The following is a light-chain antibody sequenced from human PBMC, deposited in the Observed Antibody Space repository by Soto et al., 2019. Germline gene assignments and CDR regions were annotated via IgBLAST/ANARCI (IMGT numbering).Light chain of an antibody. Sequence: QSALTQPRSVSGSPGQSVTISCTGTSSDVGRYNFVSWYQQHPDKAPKVMIYEATKRPSGVSNRFSGSKSGNTASLTISGLQAEDEADYYCCAYAGSGTVVFGGGTKLTVL. CDR1: SSDVGRYNF. V-gene: IGLV2-23*01. CDR3: CAYAGSGTVV. J-gene: IGLJ3*02. CDR2: EAT.